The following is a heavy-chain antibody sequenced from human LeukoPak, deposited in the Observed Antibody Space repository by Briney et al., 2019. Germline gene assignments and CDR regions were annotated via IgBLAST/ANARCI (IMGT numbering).Heavy chain of an antibody. CDR2: IKGGGGDP. Sequence: GGSLRLSCVDSGFTFNTYAMGWVRQSPGRGLEWVSSIKGGGGDPFYADSVKGRFTISRDNSENTLFLQLNSLRAEDSAVHYCAQGGHDFNPFYCWGQGALVTVSS. CDR1: GFTFNTYA. V-gene: IGHV3-23*01. J-gene: IGHJ4*02. D-gene: IGHD2-21*02. CDR3: AQGGHDFNPFYC.